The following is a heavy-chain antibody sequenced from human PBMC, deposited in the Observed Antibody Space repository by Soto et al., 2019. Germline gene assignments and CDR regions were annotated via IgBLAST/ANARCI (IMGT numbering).Heavy chain of an antibody. CDR1: GFPLSPNGVG. CDR2: IYWDDDK. CDR3: AHNAVRCAGTLCLGWFDP. J-gene: IGHJ5*02. Sequence: QITLKESGPTLVKPTQTLTLTCTFSGFPLSPNGVGVGWIRQPPGKALEWLALIYWDDDKRYSPSLTNRLTITKDTSKNQVVLTMTNMDPVDTATYYCAHNAVRCAGTLCLGWFDPWGQGTLVTVSS. D-gene: IGHD6-13*01. V-gene: IGHV2-5*02.